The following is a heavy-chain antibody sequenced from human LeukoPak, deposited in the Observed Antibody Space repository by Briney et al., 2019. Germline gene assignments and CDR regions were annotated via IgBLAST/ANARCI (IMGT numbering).Heavy chain of an antibody. Sequence: GGSLRLSCAASGFTFSSYAMSWVRQAPGKGLEWVSAISGGGGSTYYADSVKGRFTISRDNSKNTLYLQMNSLRAEDTAVYYCAKDISSGWYLYPYDYWGQGTLVTVSS. D-gene: IGHD6-19*01. V-gene: IGHV3-23*01. CDR3: AKDISSGWYLYPYDY. CDR1: GFTFSSYA. CDR2: ISGGGGST. J-gene: IGHJ4*02.